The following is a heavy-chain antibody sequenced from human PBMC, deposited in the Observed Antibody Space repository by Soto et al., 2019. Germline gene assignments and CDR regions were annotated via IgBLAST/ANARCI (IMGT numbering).Heavy chain of an antibody. CDR2: IFSNDEK. CDR3: ARIYSGWCLAVYSGYDCRLDYYYMDV. D-gene: IGHD5-12*01. Sequence: QVTLKESGPVLVKPTETLTLTCTVSGFSLSNARMGVSWIRQPPGKALEWLAHIFSNDEKSYSTSLKSRLTISKDTSKSQVVLTMTNMDPVDTATYYCARIYSGWCLAVYSGYDCRLDYYYMDVWGKGTTVTVSS. V-gene: IGHV2-26*01. CDR1: GFSLSNARMG. J-gene: IGHJ6*03.